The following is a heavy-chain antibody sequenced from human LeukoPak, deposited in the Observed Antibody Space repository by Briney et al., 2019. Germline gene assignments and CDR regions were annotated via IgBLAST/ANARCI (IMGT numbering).Heavy chain of an antibody. Sequence: SETLSLTCAVYGGSLSGYYWSWIRQPPGKGLEWIGEINHSGSTNYNPSPKSRVTISVDTSKNQFSLKLSSVTAADTAVYYCARGRLWFGEYQVPYYYYGMDVWGQGTTVTVSS. CDR3: ARGRLWFGEYQVPYYYYGMDV. V-gene: IGHV4-34*01. CDR2: INHSGST. D-gene: IGHD3-10*01. CDR1: GGSLSGYY. J-gene: IGHJ6*02.